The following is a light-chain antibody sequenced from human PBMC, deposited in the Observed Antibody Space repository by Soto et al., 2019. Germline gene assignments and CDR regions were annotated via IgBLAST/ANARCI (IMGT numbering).Light chain of an antibody. CDR2: STN. V-gene: IGLV8-61*01. J-gene: IGLJ3*02. Sequence: QTAVTQEPSFSVSPGGTVTLTCALSSSSVSTSYYPSWYQQTPGQAPRTLIYSTNTRSSGVPDRFSGSILGNKAALTITGAQADDESDYYCVLYMGSGIWVFGGGTKLTVL. CDR1: SSSVSTSYY. CDR3: VLYMGSGIWV.